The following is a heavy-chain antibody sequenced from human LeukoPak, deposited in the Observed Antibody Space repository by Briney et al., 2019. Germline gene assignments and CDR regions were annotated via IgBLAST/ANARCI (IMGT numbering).Heavy chain of an antibody. V-gene: IGHV3-33*01. CDR1: GFTFSSYG. CDR2: IWYDGSNK. Sequence: PGGSLRLSCAASGFTFSSYGMHWVRQAPGKGLEWVAVIWYDGSNKYYADSVKGRFTISRDNSKNTLYLQMNSLRAEDTAVYYCARQSSATIVSAFAFWGQGTMVTVSS. CDR3: ARQSSATIVSAFAF. J-gene: IGHJ3*01. D-gene: IGHD2-15*01.